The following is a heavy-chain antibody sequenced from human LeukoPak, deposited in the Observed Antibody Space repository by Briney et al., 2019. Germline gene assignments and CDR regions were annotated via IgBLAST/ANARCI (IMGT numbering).Heavy chain of an antibody. J-gene: IGHJ4*02. CDR2: ISGSGNLQ. V-gene: IGHV3-11*01. CDR3: ARVHDGGNSGFFDY. CDR1: GFTFSDYY. Sequence: GGSLRLSCAASGFTFSDYYMTWIRRAPGKGLEWLLYISGSGNLQSYADSVKGRFTISRDNAKKSLDLQMTSLRAEDTAVYYCARVHDGGNSGFFDYWGQGTLVTVSA. D-gene: IGHD4-23*01.